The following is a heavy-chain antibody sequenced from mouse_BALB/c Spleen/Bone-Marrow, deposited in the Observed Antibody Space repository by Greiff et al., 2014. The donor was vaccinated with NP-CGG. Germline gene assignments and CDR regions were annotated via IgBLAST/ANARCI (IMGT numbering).Heavy chain of an antibody. CDR3: AKQYGNYDWYFDV. CDR1: GFSLNDYG. CDR2: IWGGGST. J-gene: IGHJ1*01. Sequence: QVQLQQSGPGLVAPSQSLSITCTVSGFSLNDYGVSWIRQPPGKGLEWLGVIWGGGSTHYNSALKSRLSISEDNSKSQVFLKMNSLQTDDTAMYYCAKQYGNYDWYFDVWGAGTTVTVSS. D-gene: IGHD2-1*01. V-gene: IGHV2-6-5*01.